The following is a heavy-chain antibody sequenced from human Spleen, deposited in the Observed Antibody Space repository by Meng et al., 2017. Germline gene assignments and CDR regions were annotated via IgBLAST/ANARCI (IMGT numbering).Heavy chain of an antibody. CDR2: TYYRSKWYN. D-gene: IGHD6-6*01. CDR1: GDSVSSNSAA. J-gene: IGHJ4*02. Sequence: VPPPASGPGQVKPPQPLSLTCSISGDSVSSNSAAWNWIRQSPSRGLEWLGRTYYRSKWYNDYAVSVKSRITINPDTSKNQFSLQLNSVTPEDTAVYYCAKESSMAARYVFDYWGQGTLVTVSS. CDR3: AKESSMAARYVFDY. V-gene: IGHV6-1*01.